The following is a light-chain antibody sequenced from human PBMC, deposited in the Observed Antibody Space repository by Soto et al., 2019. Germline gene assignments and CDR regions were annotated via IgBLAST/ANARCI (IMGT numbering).Light chain of an antibody. CDR1: QSVSSN. Sequence: EIVLTQSPATLSLSPGKRATLSCRASQSVSSNYLTWSQHKRGQAPRLLIYGASTRATGISARFSGSGSGTEFTLTISSLQSEDFAVYYCQQYNNWPPYTFGQGTKVDIK. CDR3: QQYNNWPPYT. CDR2: GAS. V-gene: IGKV3-15*01. J-gene: IGKJ2*01.